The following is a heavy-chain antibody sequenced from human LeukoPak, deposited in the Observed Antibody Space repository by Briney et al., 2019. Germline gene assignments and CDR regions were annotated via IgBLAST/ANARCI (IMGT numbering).Heavy chain of an antibody. D-gene: IGHD3-22*01. J-gene: IGHJ3*02. CDR3: ARDPRSYYDSSGYPKDAFDI. CDR1: GFTFSRYS. Sequence: GGSLRLSCAASGFTFSRYSMNWVRQAPGKGLEWVSSISSSSSYIYYADSVKGRFTISRDNAKNSLYLQMNSLRAEDTAVYYCARDPRSYYDSSGYPKDAFDIWGQGTMVTVSS. V-gene: IGHV3-21*01. CDR2: ISSSSSYI.